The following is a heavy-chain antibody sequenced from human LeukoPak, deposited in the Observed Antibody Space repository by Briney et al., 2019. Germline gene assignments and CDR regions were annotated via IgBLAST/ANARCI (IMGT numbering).Heavy chain of an antibody. CDR2: INHSGST. CDR3: ARHLRSSGRLSFGFDY. Sequence: SETLSLTCAVYGGSFSGYYWSWIRQPPGKGLEWIGEINHSGSTNYNPSLKSRVTVSVDTSKNQSSLKLSSVTAADTAVYYCARHLRSSGRLSFGFDYWGQGTLVTVSS. V-gene: IGHV4-34*01. CDR1: GGSFSGYY. D-gene: IGHD3-22*01. J-gene: IGHJ4*02.